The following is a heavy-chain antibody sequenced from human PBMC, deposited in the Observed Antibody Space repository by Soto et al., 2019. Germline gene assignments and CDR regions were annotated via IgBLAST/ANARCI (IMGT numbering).Heavy chain of an antibody. D-gene: IGHD5-18*01. Sequence: PSETLSLTCPVSGGSIISYSWSWIRPPPGKGLEYIGYIYYSGSTIYNPSLKSRVTISVDTSKNQFSLKLSSVTAADTAVYYCARVQYSYGYYFDYWGQET. V-gene: IGHV4-59*01. CDR2: IYYSGST. CDR3: ARVQYSYGYYFDY. CDR1: GGSIISYS. J-gene: IGHJ4*02.